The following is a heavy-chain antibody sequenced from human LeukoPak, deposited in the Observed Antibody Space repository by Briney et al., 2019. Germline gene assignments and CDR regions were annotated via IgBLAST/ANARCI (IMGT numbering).Heavy chain of an antibody. V-gene: IGHV1-18*01. D-gene: IGHD6-19*01. CDR2: ISAYNGNT. Sequence: ASVNVSCTASGYTFTSYGISWVRQAPGQGLKWMGWISAYNGNTNYAQKLQGRVTMTTDTSTSTAYMELRSLRSDDTAVYYCARDAVPQQWLVRYFDYWGQGTLVTVSS. CDR1: GYTFTSYG. CDR3: ARDAVPQQWLVRYFDY. J-gene: IGHJ4*02.